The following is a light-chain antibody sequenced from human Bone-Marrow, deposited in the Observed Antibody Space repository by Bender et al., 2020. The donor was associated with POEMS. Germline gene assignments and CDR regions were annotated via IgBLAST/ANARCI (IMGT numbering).Light chain of an antibody. CDR1: SSNIGSNY. CDR3: QSYDSDLNGWV. Sequence: QSVLTQSPSASETPGQRVTISCSGSSSNIGSNYVYWYQHLPGTAPKLLIYRNNLRPSEIPDRFSGSQSGTSASLAITGLQSEDEAAYFCQSYDSDLNGWVFGGGTKLTVL. CDR2: RNN. V-gene: IGLV1-47*01. J-gene: IGLJ3*02.